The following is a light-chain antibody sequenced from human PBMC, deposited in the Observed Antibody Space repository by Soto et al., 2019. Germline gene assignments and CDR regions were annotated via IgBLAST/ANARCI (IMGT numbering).Light chain of an antibody. J-gene: IGKJ1*01. CDR3: QQYGSSWT. CDR2: DAS. CDR1: QSVSTY. V-gene: IGKV3-11*01. Sequence: EIVLTQSPATVSLSPGERATLSCRASQSVSTYLAWYQQKPGQGPSLLIYDASNRATGIPARFSGSGSGTDFTLTISRLEPEDFAVYYCQQYGSSWTFGQGTKV.